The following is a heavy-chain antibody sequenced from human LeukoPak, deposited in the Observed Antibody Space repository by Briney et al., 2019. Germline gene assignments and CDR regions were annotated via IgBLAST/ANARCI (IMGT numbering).Heavy chain of an antibody. CDR1: GFTFSTYS. J-gene: IGHJ6*03. CDR2: IRSSSSTT. Sequence: GGSLRLSCAASGFTFSTYSMNWVRLAPGKGLEWVSNIRSSSSTTYYADSVKGRFTISRDNGKNSLYLQMNSLRGEDTAVYYCARDSVQGGYMDVWGKGTTVTVSS. CDR3: ARDSVQGGYMDV. V-gene: IGHV3-48*01. D-gene: IGHD6-6*01.